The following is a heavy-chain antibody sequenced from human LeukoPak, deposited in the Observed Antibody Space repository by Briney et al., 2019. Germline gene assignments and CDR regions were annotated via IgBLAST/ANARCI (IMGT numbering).Heavy chain of an antibody. V-gene: IGHV4-59*11. Sequence: PSETLSLTCSVSGGSISHHYWSWLRQSPGKGLEWVGYIGSSGTTSYNPSLESRVAISIDTSQKQFSLRLNSVIVADTAVYYCARSITGDGWFDPWGQGTLVTVSS. CDR2: IGSSGTT. CDR1: GGSISHHY. CDR3: ARSITGDGWFDP. J-gene: IGHJ5*02. D-gene: IGHD1-14*01.